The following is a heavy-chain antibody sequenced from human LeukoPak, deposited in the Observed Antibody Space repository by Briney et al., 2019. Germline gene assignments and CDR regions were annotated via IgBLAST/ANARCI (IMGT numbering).Heavy chain of an antibody. D-gene: IGHD5-24*01. CDR2: ISGSGGST. V-gene: IGHV3-23*01. CDR3: AKDEMATIAFFDY. J-gene: IGHJ4*02. CDR1: GFTFSSYA. Sequence: GGSLRLSCAASGFTFSSYAMSWVRQAPGKGLEWVSAISGSGGSTYYADSVKGRFTISRGNSKNTLYLQMNSLRAEDTAVYYCAKDEMATIAFFDYWGQGTLVTVSS.